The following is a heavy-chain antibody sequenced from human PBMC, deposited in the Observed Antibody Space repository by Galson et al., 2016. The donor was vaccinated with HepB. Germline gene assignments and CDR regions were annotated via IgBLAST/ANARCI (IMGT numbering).Heavy chain of an antibody. D-gene: IGHD6-13*01. V-gene: IGHV3-7*03. CDR1: GFTFSSYW. Sequence: SLRLSCAASGFTFSSYWMSWVRQAPGRGLEWVANIRHDGSEKYYVDSVKGRFTISRDNAKNSLFLQMSSLRAEDTAVCYCARSRLAAAFDPWGQGTLVTVSS. CDR3: ARSRLAAAFDP. CDR2: IRHDGSEK. J-gene: IGHJ5*02.